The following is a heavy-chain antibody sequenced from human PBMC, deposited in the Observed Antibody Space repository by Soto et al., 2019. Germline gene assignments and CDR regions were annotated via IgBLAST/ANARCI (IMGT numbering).Heavy chain of an antibody. CDR1: GSIFTGYG. CDR3: GRDGIGGTTFRGSLDY. CDR2: IWFDGSNK. J-gene: IGHJ4*02. V-gene: IGHV3-33*01. D-gene: IGHD1-1*01. Sequence: QVHLVESGGGVAQPGRSLRLSCAASGSIFTGYGMHWVRQAPGKGLEWVAVIWFDGSNKYYADSVKGRFTSSRDNSKNMLYLQMNNLRVEDTAVDYCGRDGIGGTTFRGSLDYWGQGTLVTVSS.